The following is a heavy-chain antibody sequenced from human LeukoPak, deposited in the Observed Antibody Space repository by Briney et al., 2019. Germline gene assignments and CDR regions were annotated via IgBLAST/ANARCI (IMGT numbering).Heavy chain of an antibody. CDR2: IKTDGRST. J-gene: IGHJ4*02. CDR3: AKEWTVIAVAVPYYFDY. D-gene: IGHD6-19*01. Sequence: GGSLRLSCAASGFTFNNYWMHWVRQAPGKGLMWVSRIKTDGRSTSYVDSVKGRFTISRDNAKNTLYLQMNSLRAEDTAVYYCAKEWTVIAVAVPYYFDYWGQGTLVTVSS. CDR1: GFTFNNYW. V-gene: IGHV3-74*01.